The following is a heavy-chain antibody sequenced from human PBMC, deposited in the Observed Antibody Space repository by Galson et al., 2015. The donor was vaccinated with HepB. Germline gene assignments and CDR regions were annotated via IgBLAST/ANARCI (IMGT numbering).Heavy chain of an antibody. D-gene: IGHD3-10*01. Sequence: SLRLSCAASGFTFSNAWMTWVRQASGKGLEWVGRIGNKPNNYATAYAASVRGRFIISRDDSKNTAYLQMNSLKTEDTALYYCTTSMIQGVIDYYFDYWGPGTLVTVSS. CDR2: IGNKPNNYAT. J-gene: IGHJ4*02. CDR1: GFTFSNAW. V-gene: IGHV3-73*01. CDR3: TTSMIQGVIDYYFDY.